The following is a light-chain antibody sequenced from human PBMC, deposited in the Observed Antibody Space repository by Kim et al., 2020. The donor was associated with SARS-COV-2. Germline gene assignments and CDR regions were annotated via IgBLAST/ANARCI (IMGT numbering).Light chain of an antibody. V-gene: IGLV6-57*03. CDR1: SGGIDDNY. CDR2: EDD. CDR3: QSYNRDNVI. J-gene: IGLJ2*01. Sequence: GKTVTSSCTRSSGGIDDNYGQWYQQRPGGVPTTVIYEDDQRPSGVSDRFSGSIDNSSNSASLTISGLRTEDEADYYCQSYNRDNVIFGGGTQLTVL.